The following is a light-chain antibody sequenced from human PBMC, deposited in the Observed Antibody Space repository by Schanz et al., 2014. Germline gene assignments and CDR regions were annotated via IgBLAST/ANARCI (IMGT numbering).Light chain of an antibody. V-gene: IGLV2-14*03. CDR1: SSDVGAYKY. Sequence: QSALTQPASVSGSPGQSITISCTGTSSDVGAYKYVSWFQHNPGKAPKLLIYDVSYRPSGVSNRFSGSKSGNTASLTISGLQPEDEADYYCSSYTSSTLGVFGGGTKLTVL. CDR2: DVS. CDR3: SSYTSSTLGV. J-gene: IGLJ3*02.